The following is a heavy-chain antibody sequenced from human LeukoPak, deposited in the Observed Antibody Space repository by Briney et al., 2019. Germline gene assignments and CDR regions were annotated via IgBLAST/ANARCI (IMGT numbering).Heavy chain of an antibody. J-gene: IGHJ4*02. V-gene: IGHV3-30-3*01. CDR2: ISYDGSNK. CDR1: GFTFSSYA. Sequence: GGSLRLSCAASGFTFSSYAMHWVRQAPGKGLEWVAVISYDGSNKYYADSVKGRFTISRDNSKNTLYLQMNSLRAEDTAVYYCAKDRMHGAAAGYFDYWGQGTLVTVSS. D-gene: IGHD6-13*01. CDR3: AKDRMHGAAAGYFDY.